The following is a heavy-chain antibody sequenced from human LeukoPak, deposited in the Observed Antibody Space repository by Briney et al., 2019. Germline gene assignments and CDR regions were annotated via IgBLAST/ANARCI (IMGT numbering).Heavy chain of an antibody. Sequence: SETLSLTCAVSGGSISSSNWWGWVRQPPGKGLEWIGEIYHSGSTNYNPSLKSRVTISVDKSKNQFSLKLSSVTAADTAVYYCASWSSSYYFDYWGQGTLVTVSS. CDR1: GGSISSSNW. CDR2: IYHSGST. CDR3: ASWSSSYYFDY. D-gene: IGHD6-6*01. J-gene: IGHJ4*02. V-gene: IGHV4-4*02.